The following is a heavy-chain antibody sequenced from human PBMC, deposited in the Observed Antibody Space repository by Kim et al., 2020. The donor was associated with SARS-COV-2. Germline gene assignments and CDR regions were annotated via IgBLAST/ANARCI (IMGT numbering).Heavy chain of an antibody. CDR1: GYTFTNYD. CDR3: ARGFYEILTGYHEGEGMDV. Sequence: ASVKVSCKASGYTFTNYDINWVRQATGQGLEWMGWMNPNSGNTGYAQKFQGRVTMTRNTSINTAYMELSSLRSEDTAIYYCARGFYEILTGYHEGEGMDVWGQGTTVTVSS. D-gene: IGHD3-9*01. CDR2: MNPNSGNT. V-gene: IGHV1-8*01. J-gene: IGHJ6*02.